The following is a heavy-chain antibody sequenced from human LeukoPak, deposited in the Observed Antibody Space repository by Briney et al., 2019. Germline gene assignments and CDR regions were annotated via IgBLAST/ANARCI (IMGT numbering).Heavy chain of an antibody. Sequence: GGSLRLSCAASGFTFSSYGMHWVRQAPGKGLEWVAVIWYDGSNKYYADSVKGRFTISRDNSKNTLYLQMNSLKTEDTAVYYCTRDLRYSSFLPYYFDYWGQGTLVTVSS. V-gene: IGHV3-33*01. J-gene: IGHJ4*02. CDR1: GFTFSSYG. D-gene: IGHD6-13*01. CDR3: TRDLRYSSFLPYYFDY. CDR2: IWYDGSNK.